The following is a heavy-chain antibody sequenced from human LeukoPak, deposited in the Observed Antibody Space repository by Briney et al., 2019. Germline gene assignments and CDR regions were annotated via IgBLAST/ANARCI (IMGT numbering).Heavy chain of an antibody. D-gene: IGHD4-11*01. Sequence: YSGGSTYYADSVKGRFTISRDNSKNTLYLQMNSLRAEDTAVYYCARTRVGTTTFDYFDYWGQGTLVTVSS. CDR2: YSGGST. J-gene: IGHJ4*02. V-gene: IGHV3-53*01. CDR3: ARTRVGTTTFDYFDY.